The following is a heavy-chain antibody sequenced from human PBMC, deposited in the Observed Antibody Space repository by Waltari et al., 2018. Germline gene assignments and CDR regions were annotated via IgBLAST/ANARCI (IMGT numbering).Heavy chain of an antibody. CDR1: GFTFRSYA. J-gene: IGHJ4*02. D-gene: IGHD3-10*01. V-gene: IGHV3-23*01. Sequence: EVQLLESGGGLVQTGGSLRLSCAASGFTFRSYAMGWVRQAPGKGLEWVSAISGSGGSTYYADSVKGRFTISRDNSKNTLYLQMNSLRAEDTAVYYCAKTWVRGVRGGYWGQGTLVTVSS. CDR3: AKTWVRGVRGGY. CDR2: ISGSGGST.